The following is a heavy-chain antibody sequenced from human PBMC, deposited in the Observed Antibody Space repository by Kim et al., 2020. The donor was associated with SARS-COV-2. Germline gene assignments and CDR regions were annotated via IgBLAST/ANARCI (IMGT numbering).Heavy chain of an antibody. Sequence: ASVKVSCEASGYTFTSYAMNWVRQAPGQGLEWMGWISTNTGNPTYAQGFTGRFVFSLDTSVSTAYLQISSLKAEDTAVYYCARDTGSGSYYTWGYYYYGMDVWGQGTTVTVPS. CDR3: ARDTGSGSYYTWGYYYYGMDV. CDR2: ISTNTGNP. D-gene: IGHD3-10*01. V-gene: IGHV7-4-1*02. J-gene: IGHJ6*02. CDR1: GYTFTSYA.